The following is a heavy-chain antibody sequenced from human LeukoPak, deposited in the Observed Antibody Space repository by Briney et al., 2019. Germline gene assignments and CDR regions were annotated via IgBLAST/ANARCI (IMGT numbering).Heavy chain of an antibody. V-gene: IGHV1-18*01. CDR3: AIIAVAWRDFDY. Sequence: GVSVKVSCKASSYTFTSYGISWVRQAPGQGLEWMGWISAYNGNTNYAQKLQGRVTMTTDTSTSTAYMELRSLRSDDTAVYYCAIIAVAWRDFDYWGQGTLVTVSS. D-gene: IGHD6-19*01. J-gene: IGHJ4*02. CDR2: ISAYNGNT. CDR1: SYTFTSYG.